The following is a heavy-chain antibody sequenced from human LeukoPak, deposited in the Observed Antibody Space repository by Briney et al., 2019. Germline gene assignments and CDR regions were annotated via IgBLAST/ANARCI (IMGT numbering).Heavy chain of an antibody. D-gene: IGHD2-21*01. Sequence: PSETLSLTCTVSGYSISSSYYWGWIRQPPGKGLEWIGSIYHSGSTYYNPSLKSRVTISVDTSKNQFSLKLSSVTAADTAVYYCASEHIVVVGPSDAFDIWGQGTMVTVSS. CDR1: GYSISSSYY. J-gene: IGHJ3*02. CDR3: ASEHIVVVGPSDAFDI. CDR2: IYHSGST. V-gene: IGHV4-38-2*02.